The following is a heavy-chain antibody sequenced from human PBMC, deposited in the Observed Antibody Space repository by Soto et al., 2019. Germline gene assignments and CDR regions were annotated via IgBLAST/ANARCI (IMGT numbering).Heavy chain of an antibody. D-gene: IGHD4-17*01. CDR3: ASSYGDYVSY. J-gene: IGHJ4*02. V-gene: IGHV4-39*01. CDR1: GGSISSSSYY. CDR2: IYYSGST. Sequence: QLQLQESGPGLVKPSETLSLTCTVSGGSISSSSYYWGWIRQPPGKGLEWIGSIYYSGSTYYNPSLKIRVTLSVDTSENQFSLKLSSVTAADTAVYYCASSYGDYVSYWGQGTLVTVSS.